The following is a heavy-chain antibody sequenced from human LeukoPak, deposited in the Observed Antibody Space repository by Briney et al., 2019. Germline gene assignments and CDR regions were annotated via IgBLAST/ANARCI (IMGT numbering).Heavy chain of an antibody. D-gene: IGHD2-2*03. CDR1: GFTFSDYY. CDR3: AKKSGYCSSTSCYDYYYGMDV. CDR2: ISSSGSTI. Sequence: GGSLRLSCAASGFTFSDYYMSWIRQAPGKGLEWVSYISSSGSTIYYADSVKGRFTISRDNAKNSLYLQMNSLRAEDTAVYHCAKKSGYCSSTSCYDYYYGMDVWGQGTTVTVSS. V-gene: IGHV3-11*01. J-gene: IGHJ6*02.